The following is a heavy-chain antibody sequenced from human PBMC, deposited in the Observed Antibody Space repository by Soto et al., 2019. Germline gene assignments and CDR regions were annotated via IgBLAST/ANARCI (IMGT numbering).Heavy chain of an antibody. CDR1: GGTFSSYA. Sequence: QVQLVQSGAAVKKPRSSVKVSCKASGGTFSSYAISWVRQAPGQGLEWMGGLIPIFGTANYAQKFQGRVTITADKSTSRAYMELSSLRSEERAGYYCARRAVAGWAPIDYWGQGPLVTVSS. D-gene: IGHD6-19*01. CDR3: ARRAVAGWAPIDY. V-gene: IGHV1-69*06. CDR2: LIPIFGTA. J-gene: IGHJ4*02.